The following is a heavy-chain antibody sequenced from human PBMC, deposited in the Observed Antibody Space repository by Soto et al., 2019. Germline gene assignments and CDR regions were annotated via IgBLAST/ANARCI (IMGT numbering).Heavy chain of an antibody. D-gene: IGHD3-22*01. J-gene: IGHJ3*02. Sequence: EASVKVSCKASGFPFTSSAVQWVRQARGQRLEWVGWIVVGSGNTNYAQKFQERVTITRDMSTSTAYMELSSLRSEDTAVYYYDSRGSRTLGSYFDIWGQGTMVTVSS. CDR3: DSRGSRTLGSYFDI. V-gene: IGHV1-58*01. CDR2: IVVGSGNT. CDR1: GFPFTSSA.